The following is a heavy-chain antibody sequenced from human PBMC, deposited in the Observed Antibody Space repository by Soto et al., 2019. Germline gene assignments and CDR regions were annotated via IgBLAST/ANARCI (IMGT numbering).Heavy chain of an antibody. Sequence: QVQLQESGPGLVKPSQTLSLTCTVSGGSISSGGYYWSWIRQHPGKGLEWIGYIYYSGSTYYNPSLKSRVTISVHPSTHPLSLKLSSVTAADTAVYSCASIPPLPRGAQHWGQGTLGTGSS. D-gene: IGHD2-15*01. CDR1: GGSISSGGYY. J-gene: IGHJ1*01. CDR2: IYYSGST. CDR3: ASIPPLPRGAQH. V-gene: IGHV4-31*03.